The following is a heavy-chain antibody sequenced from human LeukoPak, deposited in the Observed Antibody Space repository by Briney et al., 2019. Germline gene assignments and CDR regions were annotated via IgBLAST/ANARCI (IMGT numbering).Heavy chain of an antibody. CDR2: INPNSGGT. Sequence: GASVKVSCKASGYTFTVYYMHWVRQAPGQGLEWMGWINPNSGGTNYAQKFQGRVTMTRDTSISTAYMELSRLRSDDTAVYYCYRVSDYVGVRPMDVGGQGTTVTVSS. CDR1: GYTFTVYY. V-gene: IGHV1-2*02. CDR3: YRVSDYVGVRPMDV. D-gene: IGHD1-26*01. J-gene: IGHJ6*02.